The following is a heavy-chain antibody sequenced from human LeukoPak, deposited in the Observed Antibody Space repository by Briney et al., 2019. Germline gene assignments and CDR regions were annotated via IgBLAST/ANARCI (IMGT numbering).Heavy chain of an antibody. CDR3: ARAFGYDFWSGYSYYYYYYMDV. CDR1: GGSISSYY. V-gene: IGHV4-59*01. CDR2: IYYSGST. D-gene: IGHD3-3*01. J-gene: IGHJ6*03. Sequence: SETLSLTCTVSGGSISSYYWSWIRQPPGKGLEWIGYIYYSGSTNYNPSLKSRVTISVDTSKNQFSLKLSSVTAADTAVYYCARAFGYDFWSGYSYYYYYYMDVWGKGTTVTVSS.